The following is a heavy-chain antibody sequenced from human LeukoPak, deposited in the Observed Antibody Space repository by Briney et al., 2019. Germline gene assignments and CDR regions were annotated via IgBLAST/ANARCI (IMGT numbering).Heavy chain of an antibody. D-gene: IGHD2-15*01. V-gene: IGHV1-18*04. Sequence: ASVKVSFKASGYTFTGYYMHWVRQAPGQGLEWMGWISAYNGNTVYAQKLQGRVTMTTDTSTSTAYMELRSLESDDTAMYYCARDCSGGSCYWGKGTQVTVS. CDR3: ARDCSGGSCY. CDR2: ISAYNGNT. J-gene: IGHJ4*02. CDR1: GYTFTGYY.